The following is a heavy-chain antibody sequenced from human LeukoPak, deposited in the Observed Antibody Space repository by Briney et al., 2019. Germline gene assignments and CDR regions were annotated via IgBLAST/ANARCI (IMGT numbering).Heavy chain of an antibody. CDR1: GYTFTSYA. J-gene: IGHJ4*02. Sequence: GASVKVSCKASGYTFTSYAMHWVRQAPGQRLEWMGWINAGNSNTKYSQKFQGRVTMTRDTSTSTVYMELSSLRSEDTAVYYCARDEQYSGSYSLGFDYWGQGTLVTVSS. CDR3: ARDEQYSGSYSLGFDY. V-gene: IGHV1-3*01. D-gene: IGHD1-26*01. CDR2: INAGNSNT.